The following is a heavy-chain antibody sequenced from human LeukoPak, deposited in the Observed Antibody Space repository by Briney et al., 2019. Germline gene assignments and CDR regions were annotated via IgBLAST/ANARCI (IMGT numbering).Heavy chain of an antibody. CDR1: GFTVSSNY. Sequence: GGSLRLSCAASGFTVSSNYMSWVRQAPGKGLEWVSVIYSGGSTYYADSVKGRFTISRDNSKNTLYLQMNSLRAEDTAVYYCARFGWDSSGDFDYWGQGTLVTVSS. CDR3: ARFGWDSSGDFDY. J-gene: IGHJ4*02. CDR2: IYSGGST. D-gene: IGHD3-22*01. V-gene: IGHV3-53*01.